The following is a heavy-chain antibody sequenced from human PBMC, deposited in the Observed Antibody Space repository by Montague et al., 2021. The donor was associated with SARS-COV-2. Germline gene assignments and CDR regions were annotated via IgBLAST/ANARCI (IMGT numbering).Heavy chain of an antibody. CDR3: ARAYCGGDCYSYWYFDL. CDR1: GDSVSSNIAT. J-gene: IGHJ2*01. D-gene: IGHD2-21*02. Sequence: CAISGDSVSSNIATWNWIRQSPSRGLEWLGRTYYRSKWYNDYAVSVKSRVIINPDTSNNRISLQLNSVTPEDTAVYYCARAYCGGDCYSYWYFDLWGRGTLVTVSP. V-gene: IGHV6-1*01. CDR2: TYYRSKWYN.